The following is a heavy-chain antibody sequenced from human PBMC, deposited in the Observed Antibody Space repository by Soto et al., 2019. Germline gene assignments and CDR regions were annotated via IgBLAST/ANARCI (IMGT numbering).Heavy chain of an antibody. J-gene: IGHJ5*02. CDR2: IATYNSNR. V-gene: IGHV1-18*01. CDR3: ARVVRGVVNWFDP. CDR1: GDTFTNFG. Sequence: ASVKVSCKTSGDTFTNFGLSWVRQAPVQGLEWMGWIATYNSNRNLAQKFQGRLTLTTDTSTSTAYMELKSLGYDDTAVYYCARVVRGVVNWFDPWGQGTLVTVSS. D-gene: IGHD3-10*01.